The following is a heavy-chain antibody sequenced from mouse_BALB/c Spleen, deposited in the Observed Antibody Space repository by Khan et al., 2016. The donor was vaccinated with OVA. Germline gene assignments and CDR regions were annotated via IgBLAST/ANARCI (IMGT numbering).Heavy chain of an antibody. J-gene: IGHJ1*01. Sequence: QVQLQQSGAELVRPGTSVKMSCKAVGYTFTNYWIGWIKQRPGHGLEWIGDIYPGGSYTKYNEKFKGKATLTADTSSSTAYMQLSSLTSEDSGIGYCAKGVYDGSDVWGAGTTVTVSS. CDR2: IYPGGSYT. CDR1: GYTFTNYW. CDR3: AKGVYDGSDV. D-gene: IGHD2-12*01. V-gene: IGHV1-63*02.